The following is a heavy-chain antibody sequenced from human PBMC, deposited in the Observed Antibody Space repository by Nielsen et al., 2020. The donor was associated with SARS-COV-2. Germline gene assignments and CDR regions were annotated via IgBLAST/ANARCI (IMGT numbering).Heavy chain of an antibody. CDR2: IWYDGSNK. CDR1: GFTFRSYG. CDR3: ARDRITGTSYFDL. V-gene: IGHV3-33*01. Sequence: GESLKIPCAASGFTFRSYGMHWVRQAPGKGLEWVAVIWYDGSNKYYADSVKGRFTISRDNSKNTLYLQMNSLRAEDTAVYYCARDRITGTSYFDLWGRGTLVTVSS. J-gene: IGHJ2*01. D-gene: IGHD1-20*01.